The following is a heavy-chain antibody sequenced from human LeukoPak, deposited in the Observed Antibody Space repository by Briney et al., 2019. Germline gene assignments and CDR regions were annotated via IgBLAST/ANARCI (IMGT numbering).Heavy chain of an antibody. D-gene: IGHD2-15*01. Sequence: RGSLRLSCALSGFTFRTDGMSWVRQAPGKGLEWVSSVSRSGGSTYYADSVKGRFTFSRDNSKNTLYLQMNSLRPEDTAVYCCAHDACGGSCYFFYYCGEGALVTVSS. J-gene: IGHJ4*02. CDR3: AHDACGGSCYFFYY. CDR1: GFTFRTDG. V-gene: IGHV3-23*01. CDR2: VSRSGGST.